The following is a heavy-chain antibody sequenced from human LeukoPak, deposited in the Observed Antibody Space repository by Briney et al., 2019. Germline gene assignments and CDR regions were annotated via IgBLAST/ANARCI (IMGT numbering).Heavy chain of an antibody. J-gene: IGHJ5*02. CDR1: GYTFTSYG. CDR3: ARDPLPAYYGSGSKGGYFDP. CDR2: ISAYNGNT. Sequence: ASVKVSCKASGYTFTSYGISWVRQAPGQGLEWMGWISAYNGNTNYAQKLQGRVTMTTDISTSTAYMELRSLRSDDTAVYYCARDPLPAYYGSGSKGGYFDPWGQGTLVTVSS. D-gene: IGHD3-10*01. V-gene: IGHV1-18*01.